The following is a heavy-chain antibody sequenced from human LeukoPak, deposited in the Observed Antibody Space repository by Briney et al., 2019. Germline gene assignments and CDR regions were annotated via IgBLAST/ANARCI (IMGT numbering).Heavy chain of an antibody. CDR2: IKRKTDGGTT. V-gene: IGHV3-15*01. CDR3: TAYLSI. CDR1: GLTFTNAW. Sequence: GGSLRLSCAASGLTFTNAWMTWVRQAPGKGLEWVGRIKRKTDGGTTDYAAPVIGRFSISRDDSKNTMYLQMNSLKTEDTAVYYCTAYLSIGGQGTLVTVSS. J-gene: IGHJ4*02.